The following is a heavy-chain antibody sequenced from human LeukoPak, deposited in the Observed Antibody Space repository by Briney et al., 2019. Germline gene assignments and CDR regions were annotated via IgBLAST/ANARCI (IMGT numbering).Heavy chain of an antibody. CDR3: AKDPTLTIAAAGTTIASDY. CDR1: GFTFSSYA. D-gene: IGHD6-13*01. V-gene: IGHV3-23*01. Sequence: GGSLRLSCAASGFTFSSYAMSWVRQAPGKGLEWVSAISGSGGSTYYADSVKGRFTISRDNSKNTLYLQMNSLRAEDTAVYYCAKDPTLTIAAAGTTIASDYWGQGTLVTVSS. CDR2: ISGSGGST. J-gene: IGHJ4*02.